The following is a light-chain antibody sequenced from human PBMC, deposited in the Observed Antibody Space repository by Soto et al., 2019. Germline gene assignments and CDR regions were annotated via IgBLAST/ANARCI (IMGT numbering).Light chain of an antibody. J-gene: IGKJ3*01. V-gene: IGKV1-33*01. CDR1: QDISNY. CDR3: QQYDNLPLGPFT. Sequence: DIQMTQSPSSLSASVGDRVTITCQASQDISNYLNWYQQKPGKAPKLLIYDASNLETGVPSRFSGSGSGTDFTFTISSLQPEDIATYYCQQYDNLPLGPFTFGPGTKVDIK. CDR2: DAS.